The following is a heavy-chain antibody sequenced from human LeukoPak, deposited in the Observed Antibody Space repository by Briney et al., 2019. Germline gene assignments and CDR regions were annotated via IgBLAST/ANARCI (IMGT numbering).Heavy chain of an antibody. Sequence: GGSLRLSCASSGFIFSSYGMIWVRQAPGKGLEWVSAISGSGGSTYYADSVKGRFTISRDNSKNTLYLQMNSLRAEDTAVYYCAKDLLGGGSYWEDYYYGMDVWGQGTTVTVSS. V-gene: IGHV3-23*01. CDR3: AKDLLGGGSYWEDYYYGMDV. D-gene: IGHD1-26*01. J-gene: IGHJ6*02. CDR2: ISGSGGST. CDR1: GFIFSSYG.